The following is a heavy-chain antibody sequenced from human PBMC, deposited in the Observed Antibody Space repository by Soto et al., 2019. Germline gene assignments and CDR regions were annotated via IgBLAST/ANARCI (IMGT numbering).Heavy chain of an antibody. CDR3: AREAAPRSSGWHY. CDR1: GDTYSSYE. D-gene: IGHD6-19*01. Sequence: QVQLVQSGAEVKKPGSSVKVSCKASGDTYSSYEINWVRQAPGLGLEWMGGIVPVYGTANYAPKFQGRVTLVADVSTGKTYMELSSLKSEDMAVYFCAREAAPRSSGWHYWGQGTLVTVSS. J-gene: IGHJ4*02. CDR2: IVPVYGTA. V-gene: IGHV1-69*12.